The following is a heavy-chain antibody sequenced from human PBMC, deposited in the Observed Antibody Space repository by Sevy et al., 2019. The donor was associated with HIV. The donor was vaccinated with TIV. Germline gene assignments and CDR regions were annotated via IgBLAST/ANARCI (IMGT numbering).Heavy chain of an antibody. D-gene: IGHD1-26*01. V-gene: IGHV3-30-3*01. CDR1: GFTFRTYA. CDR2: ISSNGDNA. CDR3: ARGPEWELTSFLSH. J-gene: IGHJ4*02. Sequence: GGSLRLSCAASGFTFRTYAFHWVRQTPGRGLEWIGLISSNGDNAFYANSVRGRCTISRDNSMNTLYLQMTSLTPDDTAVYYCARGPEWELTSFLSHWGQGTLVTVSS.